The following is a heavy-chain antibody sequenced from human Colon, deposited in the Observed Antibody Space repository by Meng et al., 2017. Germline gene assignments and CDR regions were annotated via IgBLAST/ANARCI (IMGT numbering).Heavy chain of an antibody. Sequence: QVQLVQSGAEVKKPGASAKVSCKASGFSFTTYSMHWVRQAPGQGLEWMAWINTANGDVLYSETFRARLTITRDASASTVKMELRSLRSDDTAVYYCARESVDTAMVDYWGQGTLVTVSS. CDR3: ARESVDTAMVDY. D-gene: IGHD5-18*01. V-gene: IGHV1-3*04. J-gene: IGHJ4*02. CDR2: INTANGDV. CDR1: GFSFTTYS.